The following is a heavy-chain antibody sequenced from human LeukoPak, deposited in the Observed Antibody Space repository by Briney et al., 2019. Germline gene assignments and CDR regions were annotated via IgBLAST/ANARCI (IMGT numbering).Heavy chain of an antibody. Sequence: SETLSLTCTVSGGSISSYYWSWIRQPAGKGLEWIGHIYTTGSTNYNPSLKSRVTISVDTSKTQFSLKLSSVTAADTAVYFCARGPYSYDSSGAFDIWGQGTMVTVSS. V-gene: IGHV4-4*07. CDR1: GGSISSYY. CDR3: ARGPYSYDSSGAFDI. D-gene: IGHD3-22*01. J-gene: IGHJ3*02. CDR2: IYTTGST.